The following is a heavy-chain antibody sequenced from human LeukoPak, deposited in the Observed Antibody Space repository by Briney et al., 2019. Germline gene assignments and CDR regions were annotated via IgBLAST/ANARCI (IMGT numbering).Heavy chain of an antibody. V-gene: IGHV4-4*02. CDR1: GGSISSSNW. J-gene: IGHJ6*03. Sequence: SGTLSLTCAVSGGSISSSNWWGWVRQPPGKGLEWIGEIYHSGSTNYNPSLKSRVTISVDTSKNQFSLKLSSVTAADTAVYYCARRERPSTPPRPYYYYMDVWGKGTTVTVSS. D-gene: IGHD1-1*01. CDR2: IYHSGST. CDR3: ARRERPSTPPRPYYYYMDV.